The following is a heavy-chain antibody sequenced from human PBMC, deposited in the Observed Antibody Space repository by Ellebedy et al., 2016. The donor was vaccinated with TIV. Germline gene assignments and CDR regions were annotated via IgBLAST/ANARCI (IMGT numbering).Heavy chain of an antibody. Sequence: GGSLRLSCAASGFTFSSYRMNWVRQAPGKGLEWVSYISSSSSTIYYADSVKDRFTISRDNAKNSLYLQMNSLRAEDTAVYYCARDSETTQSDPWGQGTLVTVSS. CDR1: GFTFSSYR. D-gene: IGHD2-15*01. CDR3: ARDSETTQSDP. J-gene: IGHJ5*02. CDR2: ISSSSSTI. V-gene: IGHV3-48*01.